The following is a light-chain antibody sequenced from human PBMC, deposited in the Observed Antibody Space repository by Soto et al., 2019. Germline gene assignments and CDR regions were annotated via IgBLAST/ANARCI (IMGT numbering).Light chain of an antibody. CDR2: RNN. CDR1: SSNIGSNY. J-gene: IGLJ1*01. Sequence: QSVLTQPPSASGTPGQRVTISCSGSSSNIGSNYVYWYQQLPGAAPKLLIYRNNQRPSGVPDRFSGSKSGTSASLAISGLRSEDEADYYCAAWDDSLSGYVFGGGTRSPS. V-gene: IGLV1-47*01. CDR3: AAWDDSLSGYV.